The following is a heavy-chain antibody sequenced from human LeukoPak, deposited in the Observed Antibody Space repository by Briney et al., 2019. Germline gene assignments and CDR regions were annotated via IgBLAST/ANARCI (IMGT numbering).Heavy chain of an antibody. Sequence: GGSLRLSCAASGFTFSSYGMHWVRQAPGKGLEWVAFIRYDGSKNYYADSVKGRFTISRDNSKTTLYLQMNSLRGEDTAVYYCAKDLPATVTAGLDYWGQGTLVTVSS. CDR1: GFTFSSYG. J-gene: IGHJ4*02. D-gene: IGHD2-21*02. CDR3: AKDLPATVTAGLDY. V-gene: IGHV3-30*02. CDR2: IRYDGSKN.